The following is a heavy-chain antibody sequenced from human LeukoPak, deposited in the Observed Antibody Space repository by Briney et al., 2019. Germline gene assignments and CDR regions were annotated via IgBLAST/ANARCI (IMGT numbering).Heavy chain of an antibody. V-gene: IGHV4-30-4*01. CDR3: ARGLVVPALIRVYYYGMDV. CDR2: IYYSGST. D-gene: IGHD2-2*01. J-gene: IGHJ6*02. Sequence: SQTLSLTCTVSGGSISSGDYYWSWIRQPPGKGLEWIGYIYYSGSTYYNPSLKSRVTISVDTSKNQFSLKLSSVTAADTAVYYCARGLVVPALIRVYYYGMDVWGQGTTVTVSS. CDR1: GGSISSGDYY.